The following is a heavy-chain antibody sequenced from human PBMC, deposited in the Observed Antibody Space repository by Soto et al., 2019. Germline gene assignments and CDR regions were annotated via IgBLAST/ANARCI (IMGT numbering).Heavy chain of an antibody. J-gene: IGHJ6*03. CDR1: GFTFSSYS. CDR3: AMEKNGGYSYGSGVYYYYYYMDV. CDR2: ISSSSSYI. Sequence: EVQLVESGGGLVKPGGSLRLSCAASGFTFSSYSMNWVRQAPGKGLEWVSSISSSSSYIYYADSVKGRFTISRDNAKNSLYLQMNSLRAEDTAVYYCAMEKNGGYSYGSGVYYYYYYMDVWGKGTTVTVSS. D-gene: IGHD5-18*01. V-gene: IGHV3-21*01.